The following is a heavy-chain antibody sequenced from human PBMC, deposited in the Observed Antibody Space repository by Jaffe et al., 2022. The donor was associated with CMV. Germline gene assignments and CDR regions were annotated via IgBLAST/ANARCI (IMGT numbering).Heavy chain of an antibody. CDR3: ARQKASGDSPYYYYYYYMDV. CDR1: GGSISSYY. V-gene: IGHV4-59*08. CDR2: IYYSGST. Sequence: QVQLQESGPGLVKPSETLSLTCTVSGGSISSYYWSWIRQPPGKGLEWIGYIYYSGSTNYNPSLKSRVTISVDTSKNQFSLKLSSVTAADTAVYYCARQKASGDSPYYYYYYYMDVWGKGTTVTVSS. D-gene: IGHD4-17*01. J-gene: IGHJ6*03.